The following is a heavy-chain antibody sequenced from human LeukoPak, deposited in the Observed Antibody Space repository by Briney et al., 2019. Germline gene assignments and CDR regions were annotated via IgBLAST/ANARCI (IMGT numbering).Heavy chain of an antibody. D-gene: IGHD6-19*01. CDR3: AREGSGSGWLRPDAFDI. CDR1: GGSISSYY. CDR2: IYYSGST. J-gene: IGHJ3*02. V-gene: IGHV4-59*01. Sequence: PSETLSLTCTASGGSISSYYWSWIRQPPGKGLEWIGYIYYSGSTNYNPSLKSRVTISVDTSKNQFSLKLSSVTAADTAVYYCAREGSGSGWLRPDAFDIWGQGTMVTVSS.